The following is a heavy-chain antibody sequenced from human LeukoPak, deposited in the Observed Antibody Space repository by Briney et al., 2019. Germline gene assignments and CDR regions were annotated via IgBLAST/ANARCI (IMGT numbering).Heavy chain of an antibody. CDR1: GYTFTGYY. V-gene: IGHV1-2*02. J-gene: IGHJ4*02. CDR3: ARDGSYYDSSGYLPSSY. CDR2: INPNSGGT. Sequence: ASVKVSCKASGYTFTGYYMHWVRQAPGQGLEWMGWINPNSGGTNYAQKFQGRVTMTRDTSISTAYMELSRLRSDDTAVYYCARDGSYYDSSGYLPSSYWGQGTLVTVSS. D-gene: IGHD3-22*01.